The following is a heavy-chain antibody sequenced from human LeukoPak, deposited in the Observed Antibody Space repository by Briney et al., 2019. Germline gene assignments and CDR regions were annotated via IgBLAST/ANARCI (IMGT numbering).Heavy chain of an antibody. CDR3: ARDLGEGKYYYESSGYYLA. V-gene: IGHV1-18*01. CDR2: ISAYNGNT. J-gene: IGHJ5*02. CDR1: GYTFTSYG. D-gene: IGHD3-22*01. Sequence: ASVKVSCKASGYTFTSYGISWVRQAPGQGLEWMGWISAYNGNTNYAQKLQGRVTMTTDTSTSTAYMELRSLRSDDTAVYYCARDLGEGKYYYESSGYYLAWGQGTLVTVSS.